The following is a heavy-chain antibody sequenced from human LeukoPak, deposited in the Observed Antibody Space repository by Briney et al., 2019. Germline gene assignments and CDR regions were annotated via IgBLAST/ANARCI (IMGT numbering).Heavy chain of an antibody. V-gene: IGHV4-59*01. CDR3: AIDPSWGYADHPYFDY. CDR1: GGSISSYY. D-gene: IGHD3-16*01. CDR2: IYYSGST. J-gene: IGHJ4*02. Sequence: SETLSLTCTVSGGSISSYYWSWIRQPPRKGLEWIGYIYYSGSTNYNPSLKSRVTISVDTSKNQFSLKLSSVTAADTAVYYCAIDPSWGYADHPYFDYWGQGTLVTVSS.